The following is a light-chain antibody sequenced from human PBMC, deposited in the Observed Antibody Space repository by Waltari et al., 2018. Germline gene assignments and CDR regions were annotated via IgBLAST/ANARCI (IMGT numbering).Light chain of an antibody. Sequence: QSALTPPPSVSGSPGQSVTISCSGTVSDIGSYNRVSWYQQSPGTAPRLMISEVNSLPSGVPDRCAGSKSGNTASLTISGLQAEDEADYYCSSYTTSTTQVFGTGTKVTVL. CDR1: VSDIGSYNR. CDR3: SSYTTSTTQV. V-gene: IGLV2-18*02. CDR2: EVN. J-gene: IGLJ1*01.